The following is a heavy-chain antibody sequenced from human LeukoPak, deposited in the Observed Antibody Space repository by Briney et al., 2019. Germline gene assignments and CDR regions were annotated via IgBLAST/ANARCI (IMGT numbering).Heavy chain of an antibody. CDR3: AKDYERGGMAGKTLDY. Sequence: GRSLRLSCAASGFTFSSYGMHWVRQAPGKGLECVAVISYDGSNKYYADSVKGRFTISRDNSKNTLYLQMNSLRAEDTAVYYCAKDYERGGMAGKTLDYWGQGTLVTVSS. J-gene: IGHJ4*02. CDR2: ISYDGSNK. V-gene: IGHV3-30*18. D-gene: IGHD6-19*01. CDR1: GFTFSSYG.